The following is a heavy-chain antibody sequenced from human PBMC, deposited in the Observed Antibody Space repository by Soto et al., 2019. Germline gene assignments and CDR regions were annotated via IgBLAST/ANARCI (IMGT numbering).Heavy chain of an antibody. CDR3: ARASWELLRWGDNWFDP. CDR1: GGTFSSYA. Sequence: QVQLVQSGAEVKKPGSSVKVSCKASGGTFSSYAISWVRQAPGQGLEWMGGIIPIFGTANYAQKFQGRVTLTADESTSTAYMELSSLRSEDTAVYYCARASWELLRWGDNWFDPWGQGTLVTVSS. V-gene: IGHV1-69*01. CDR2: IIPIFGTA. D-gene: IGHD1-26*01. J-gene: IGHJ5*02.